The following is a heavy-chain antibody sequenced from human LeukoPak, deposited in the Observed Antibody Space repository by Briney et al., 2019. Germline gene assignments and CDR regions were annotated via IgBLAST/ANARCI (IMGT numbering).Heavy chain of an antibody. Sequence: GGSLRLSCAGSEFTFSNYAMTWVRQAPGKGLEWVSGINGGGGGGTFHADSVRGRFTISRDNSKNTLYLQMSSLRAEDTAVYYCAASLPNIVVVPAAKGPFGSWGQGTLVTVSS. CDR3: AASLPNIVVVPAAKGPFGS. J-gene: IGHJ5*02. CDR2: INGGGGGGT. D-gene: IGHD2-2*01. V-gene: IGHV3-23*01. CDR1: EFTFSNYA.